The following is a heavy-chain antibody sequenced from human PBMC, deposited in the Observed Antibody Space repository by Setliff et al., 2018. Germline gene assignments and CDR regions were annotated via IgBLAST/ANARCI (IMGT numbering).Heavy chain of an antibody. CDR3: TVYNTGSSKDHY. V-gene: IGHV4-59*12. CDR2: IYYSGIT. J-gene: IGHJ4*02. Sequence: SETLSLTCTVSGGSISTYYWNWIRQSPGKGLEWIAYIYYSGITDYNPSLKSRVTISVDTSKNQFSLKLSSVTAADTALYYCTVYNTGSSKDHYWGQGTPVTVSS. CDR1: GGSISTYY. D-gene: IGHD2-8*02.